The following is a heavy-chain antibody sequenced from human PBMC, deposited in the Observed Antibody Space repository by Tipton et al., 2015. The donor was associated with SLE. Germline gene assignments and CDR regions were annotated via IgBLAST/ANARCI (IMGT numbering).Heavy chain of an antibody. CDR2: IYHSGST. J-gene: IGHJ4*02. Sequence: TLSLTCVVSGYSISSGYYWGWIRQPPGKGLEWIGSIYHSGSTYYNPSLKSRVTISVDTSKNQFSLKLSSVTAADTAVYYCARDGRGYSYGFDYWGQGTLVTVSS. V-gene: IGHV4-38-2*02. CDR1: GYSISSGYY. D-gene: IGHD5-18*01. CDR3: ARDGRGYSYGFDY.